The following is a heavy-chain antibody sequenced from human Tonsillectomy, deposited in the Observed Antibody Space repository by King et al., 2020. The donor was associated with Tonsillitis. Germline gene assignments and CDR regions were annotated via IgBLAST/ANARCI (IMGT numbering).Heavy chain of an antibody. V-gene: IGHV3-48*01. D-gene: IGHD3-22*01. Sequence: VQLVESGGGLVQPGGSLRLSCAASGFTFSSYSMNWVRQAPGKGLEWLSYISSSSSTIYYADSVKGRLTISRDNAKNSLYLQMSSLRAEDTAVYYCAVSARSDSSGHSDEGTYYGTVVWGQGPTVTVSS. CDR2: ISSSSSTI. J-gene: IGHJ6*02. CDR1: GFTFSSYS. CDR3: AVSARSDSSGHSDEGTYYGTVV.